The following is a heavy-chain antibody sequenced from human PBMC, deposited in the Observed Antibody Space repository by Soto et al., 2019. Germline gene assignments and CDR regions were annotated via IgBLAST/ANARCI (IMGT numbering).Heavy chain of an antibody. CDR1: GGSFSGYY. V-gene: IGHV4-34*01. CDR2: INHSGST. Sequence: SETLSLTCAVYGGSFSGYYWSWIRQPPGKGLEWIGEINHSGSTNYNPSLKSRVTISVDTSKNQFSLKLSSVTAADTAVYYCANLRGYYGSGSGNLYYFDYWGQGTLVTVSS. J-gene: IGHJ4*02. CDR3: ANLRGYYGSGSGNLYYFDY. D-gene: IGHD3-10*01.